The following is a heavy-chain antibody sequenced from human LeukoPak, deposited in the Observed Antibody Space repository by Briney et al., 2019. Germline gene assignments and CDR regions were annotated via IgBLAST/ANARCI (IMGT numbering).Heavy chain of an antibody. Sequence: SQTLSLTCTVSGGSISSGDYYWTWIRQPPGKGLEWIGYIYYTGSTLYNPSLKSRVTISVDTSKNQFSLKLSSVTAADTAVYYCAALRVNWFDPWGQGTLVTVSS. CDR1: GGSISSGDYY. D-gene: IGHD4/OR15-4a*01. CDR2: IYYTGST. V-gene: IGHV4-30-4*01. CDR3: AALRVNWFDP. J-gene: IGHJ5*02.